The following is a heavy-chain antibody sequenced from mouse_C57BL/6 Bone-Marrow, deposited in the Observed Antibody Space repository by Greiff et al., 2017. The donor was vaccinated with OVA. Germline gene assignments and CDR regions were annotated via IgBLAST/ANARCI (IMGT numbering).Heavy chain of an antibody. Sequence: QVQLQQPGAELVKPGASVKLSCKASGYTFTSYWMQWVNQRPGQGLEWIGEIDPSDSYTNYNQKFKGKATLTVDTSSSTAYMQLSSLTSEDAAVYYCASGLDEAWCAYWGQGTLVTVSA. CDR3: ASGLDEAWCAY. CDR2: IDPSDSYT. V-gene: IGHV1-50*01. J-gene: IGHJ3*01. CDR1: GYTFTSYW.